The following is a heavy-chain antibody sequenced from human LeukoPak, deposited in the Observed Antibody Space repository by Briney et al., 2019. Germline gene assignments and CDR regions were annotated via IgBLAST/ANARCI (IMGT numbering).Heavy chain of an antibody. CDR1: GYTFTSYG. V-gene: IGHV1-18*01. CDR2: ISAYNGNT. D-gene: IGHD3-22*01. Sequence: GASVKVSCKASGYTFTSYGISWVRQAPGQGLEWMGWISAYNGNTHYAQKLQGRLTMTTDTSTSTAYMELRSLRSDDTAVYYCARAGYYYDSSGYYIGDYWGQGTLVTVSS. CDR3: ARAGYYYDSSGYYIGDY. J-gene: IGHJ4*02.